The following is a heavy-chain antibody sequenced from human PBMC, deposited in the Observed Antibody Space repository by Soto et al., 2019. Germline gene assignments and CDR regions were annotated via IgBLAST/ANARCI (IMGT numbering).Heavy chain of an antibody. V-gene: IGHV4-59*04. CDR2: INHSGNT. CDR3: SRRAPEGFDP. CDR1: GGSISSYY. J-gene: IGHJ5*02. Sequence: PSETLSLTCTVSGGSISSYYWSWIRQPPGKGLEWIGSINHSGNTYLSPSLKDRVTMSVDTSKNSFSLKLRSATAADTGLYYCSRRAPEGFDPWGQGTLVTVSS.